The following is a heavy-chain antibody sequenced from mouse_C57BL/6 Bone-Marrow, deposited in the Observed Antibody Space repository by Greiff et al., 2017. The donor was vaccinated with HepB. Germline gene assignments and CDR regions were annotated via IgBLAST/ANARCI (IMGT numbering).Heavy chain of an antibody. CDR3: ARECGRGAYDIDY. D-gene: IGHD1-1*01. CDR1: GYTFTSYC. J-gene: IGHJ4*01. V-gene: IGHV1-55*01. CDR2: IYPGGGGT. Sequence: QVQLQQPGAELVKPGASVKMSCTASGYTFTSYCITWVHQSPGQGLEWFGDIYPGGGGTNYTENVKGKATLTIDTSSSTAYMQLSSLTSEDSAVYYCARECGRGAYDIDYWGQGTSVTVSS.